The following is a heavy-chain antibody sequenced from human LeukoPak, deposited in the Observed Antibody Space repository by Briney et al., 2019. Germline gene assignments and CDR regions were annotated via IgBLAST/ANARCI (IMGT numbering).Heavy chain of an antibody. J-gene: IGHJ4*02. CDR2: IYSGGST. CDR3: ARDPDGYRQGHHFDY. D-gene: IGHD5-18*01. Sequence: HGGSLRLSCAASGLTVSSNYMSWVRQAPGKGLEWVSVIYSGGSTYYADSVKGRFTISRDNSKNTLYLQMNSLKAEDTAVYYCARDPDGYRQGHHFDYWGQGTLATVSS. V-gene: IGHV3-66*01. CDR1: GLTVSSNY.